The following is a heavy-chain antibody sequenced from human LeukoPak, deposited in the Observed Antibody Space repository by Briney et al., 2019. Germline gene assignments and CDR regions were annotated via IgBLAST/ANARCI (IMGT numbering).Heavy chain of an antibody. CDR2: IYHSEST. D-gene: IGHD2-2*01. V-gene: IGHV4-30-2*01. Sequence: PSETLSLTCTVSGGSISSGGYYWSWIRQPPGKGLEWIGYIYHSESTYYNPSLKSRVTISVDRSKNQFSLNLSSVTAADTAVYYCARSPDIVVVAAAIPRGGFDYWGQGTLVTVSS. CDR1: GGSISSGGYY. J-gene: IGHJ4*02. CDR3: ARSPDIVVVAAAIPRGGFDY.